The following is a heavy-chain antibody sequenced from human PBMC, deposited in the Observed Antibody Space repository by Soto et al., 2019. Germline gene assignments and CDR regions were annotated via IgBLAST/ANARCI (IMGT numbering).Heavy chain of an antibody. Sequence: QVQLVQSGGGVKKPGASVTVSCKASGYTFSNYGINWVRQAPGQGLEWVCWISGYNGNTNYAQTVQGRVTMTTDTSTGTVYMELRSLKSDDTAIYYCSRFIMVGGWFDPNYYHGMDVWGQGTTVTVSS. V-gene: IGHV1-18*01. CDR1: GYTFSNYG. J-gene: IGHJ6*02. CDR3: SRFIMVGGWFDPNYYHGMDV. CDR2: ISGYNGNT. D-gene: IGHD6-19*01.